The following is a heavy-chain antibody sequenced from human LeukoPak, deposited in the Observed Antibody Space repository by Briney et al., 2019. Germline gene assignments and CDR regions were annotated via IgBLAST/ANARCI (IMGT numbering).Heavy chain of an antibody. D-gene: IGHD2-15*01. CDR2: ISSSSSTI. CDR3: AREPNYLLRYCSGGSCFWH. Sequence: GGSLRLSCAASGFTFSSYSMNWVRQAPGKGLEWVSYISSSSSTIYYADSVKGRFTISRDNAKNSLYLQMNSLRAEDTAVYYCAREPNYLLRYCSGGSCFWHWGQGTLVTVSS. V-gene: IGHV3-48*01. J-gene: IGHJ4*02. CDR1: GFTFSSYS.